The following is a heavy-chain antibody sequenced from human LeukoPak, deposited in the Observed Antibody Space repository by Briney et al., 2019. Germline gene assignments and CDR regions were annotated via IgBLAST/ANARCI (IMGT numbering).Heavy chain of an antibody. J-gene: IGHJ4*02. D-gene: IGHD6-19*01. Sequence: SETLSLTCTVSGGSISSYYWSWIRQPPGKGLEWIGYIYYSGSTNYNPSLKSRVTISVDTSKNQFSLKLSSVTAADTAVYYCASRIAVAGTWYFDYWGQGTLVTVSS. V-gene: IGHV4-59*08. CDR2: IYYSGST. CDR1: GGSISSYY. CDR3: ASRIAVAGTWYFDY.